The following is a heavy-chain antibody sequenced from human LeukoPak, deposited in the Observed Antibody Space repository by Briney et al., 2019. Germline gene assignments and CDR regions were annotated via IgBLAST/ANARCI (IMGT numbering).Heavy chain of an antibody. V-gene: IGHV4-30-4*08. CDR2: IYYSGST. CDR3: ARQGWELLSRPFDY. CDR1: GGSISSGDYY. D-gene: IGHD1-26*01. J-gene: IGHJ4*02. Sequence: SQTLSLTCTVSGGSISSGDYYWSWIRQPPGKGLEWIGYIYYSGSTYYNPSLKSRVTISVDTSKNQFSLKLSSVTAADTAVYYCARQGWELLSRPFDYWGQGTLVTVSS.